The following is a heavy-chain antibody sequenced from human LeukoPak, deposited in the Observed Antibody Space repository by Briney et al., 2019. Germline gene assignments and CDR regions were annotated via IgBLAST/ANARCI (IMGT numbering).Heavy chain of an antibody. J-gene: IGHJ4*02. CDR3: AALRSVRSVRLDPFDY. V-gene: IGHV1-24*01. CDR2: FDPEDGET. D-gene: IGHD3-10*01. Sequence: ASVKVSCKVSGYTLTELSMHWVRQAPGKGLEWMGGFDPEDGETIYAQKFQGRVTMTEDTSTDTAYMELSSLRSEDTAVYYCAALRSVRSVRLDPFDYWGQGTLVTVSS. CDR1: GYTLTELS.